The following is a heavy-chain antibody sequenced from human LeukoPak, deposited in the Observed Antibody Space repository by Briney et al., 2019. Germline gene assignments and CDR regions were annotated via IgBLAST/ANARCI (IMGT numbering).Heavy chain of an antibody. CDR3: ASCGGQYYFDY. CDR2: INHSGST. D-gene: IGHD2-21*01. Sequence: PSETLSLTCAVYGGSFSGYYWSWICQPPGKGLEWIGEINHSGSTNYNPSLKSRVTISVDTSKNQFSLKLSSVTAADTAVYYCASCGGQYYFDYWGQGSLVSVSS. J-gene: IGHJ4*02. CDR1: GGSFSGYY. V-gene: IGHV4-34*01.